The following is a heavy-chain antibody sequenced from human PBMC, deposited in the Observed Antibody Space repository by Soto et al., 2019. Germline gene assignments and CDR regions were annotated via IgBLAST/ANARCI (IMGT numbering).Heavy chain of an antibody. CDR3: ARGGRTDWRYFDS. J-gene: IGHJ4*02. D-gene: IGHD2-15*01. V-gene: IGHV3-9*01. Sequence: PGGSLRLSCAASGFTFDDYAMHWVRQAPGKGLEWVSGISWNSGSIGYADSVKGRFTISRDNAKNSLYLQMNSLRAEDTALYYCARGGRTDWRYFDSWGQGTLVTVSS. CDR1: GFTFDDYA. CDR2: ISWNSGSI.